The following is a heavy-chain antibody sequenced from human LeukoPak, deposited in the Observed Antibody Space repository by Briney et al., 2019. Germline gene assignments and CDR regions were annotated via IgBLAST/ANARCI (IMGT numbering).Heavy chain of an antibody. J-gene: IGHJ3*02. CDR2: INPSGGST. Sequence: ASVKVSCKASGYTFTSYYMHWVRQAPGQGLEWMGIINPSGGSTSYAQKFQGRVTMTRDTSTSTVYMELSSLRSEDTAVYYCARVQYSSGWPYHDAFDIWGQGTMVTVSS. CDR3: ARVQYSSGWPYHDAFDI. CDR1: GYTFTSYY. V-gene: IGHV1-46*01. D-gene: IGHD6-19*01.